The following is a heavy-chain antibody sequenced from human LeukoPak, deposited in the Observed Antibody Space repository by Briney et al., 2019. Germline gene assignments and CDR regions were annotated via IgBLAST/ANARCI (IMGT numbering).Heavy chain of an antibody. D-gene: IGHD5-12*01. CDR2: IRYDGSNK. J-gene: IGHJ3*02. Sequence: GGSLRLSCAASGFTFSSYAMHWVRQAPGKGLEGVACIRYDGSNKYYADYVKGRFTISRDNSKNTLYLQMNSLRVEDTAMYYCRKDIVATFDAFDIWGQGTMVTVSS. V-gene: IGHV3-30*02. CDR3: RKDIVATFDAFDI. CDR1: GFTFSSYA.